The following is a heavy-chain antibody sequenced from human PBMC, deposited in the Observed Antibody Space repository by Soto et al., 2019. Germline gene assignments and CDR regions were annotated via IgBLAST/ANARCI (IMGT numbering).Heavy chain of an antibody. D-gene: IGHD5-18*01. CDR2: XXXXXXNK. CDR3: AKDRGYGYYYGMDV. J-gene: IGHJ6*02. Sequence: GKGLEWXAXXXXXXXNKYYADSVKGRFTISRDNSKNTLYLQMNSLRAEDTAVYYCAKDRGYGYYYGMDVWGQGTTVTVSS. V-gene: IGHV3-30*18.